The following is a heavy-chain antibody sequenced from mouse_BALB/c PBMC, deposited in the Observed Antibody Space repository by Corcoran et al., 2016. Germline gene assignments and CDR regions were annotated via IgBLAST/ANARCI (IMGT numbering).Heavy chain of an antibody. Sequence: QVTLKESGPGILQPSQTLSLTCSFSGFSLSTSGMGVGWIRQPSGKGLEWLAHIWWDDDKRYNPALKSRLTISKDTSSNQVFLKIASVYTADTATYYCARIYYEYYYAMDYWGQGTSVTVSS. V-gene: IGHV8-8*01. CDR1: GFSLSTSGMG. CDR3: ARIYYEYYYAMDY. J-gene: IGHJ4*01. CDR2: IWWDDDK. D-gene: IGHD2-4*01.